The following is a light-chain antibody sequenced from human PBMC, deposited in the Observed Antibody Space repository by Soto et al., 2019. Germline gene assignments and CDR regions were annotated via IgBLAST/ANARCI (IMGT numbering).Light chain of an antibody. CDR2: EVT. V-gene: IGLV2-8*01. CDR3: NSLSSSRIWV. Sequence: QSALTQPPSASGSPGQSVTISCTGTSSDVGGYDYVSWYQQHPGKAPKLMIYEVTIRPSGVSDRFSGSKSGNTASLTVSGLHLEDEGDYFCNSLSSSRIWVFGGGTKVTVL. J-gene: IGLJ3*02. CDR1: SSDVGGYDY.